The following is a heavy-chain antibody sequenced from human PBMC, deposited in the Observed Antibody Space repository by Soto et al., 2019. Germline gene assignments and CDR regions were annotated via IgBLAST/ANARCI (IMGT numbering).Heavy chain of an antibody. CDR3: ARGSNLKRYFS. CDR2: INHSGST. Sequence: SETLSLTCAVYGGSFSGYYWSWIRQPPGKGLEWIGEINHSGSTSYNPSLKSRVTISVDTSKNQFSLKLSSVTAADTAVYYCARGSNLKRYFSWGQGTLVTVSS. D-gene: IGHD3-9*01. CDR1: GGSFSGYY. J-gene: IGHJ4*02. V-gene: IGHV4-34*01.